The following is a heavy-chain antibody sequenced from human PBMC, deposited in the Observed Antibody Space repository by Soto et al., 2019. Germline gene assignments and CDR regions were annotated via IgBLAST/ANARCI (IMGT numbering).Heavy chain of an antibody. CDR2: ISWDGGST. D-gene: IGHD5-12*01. J-gene: IGHJ6*02. CDR1: GFPFDDYT. CDR3: ARDGYDYYYYYGLDV. V-gene: IGHV3-43*01. Sequence: VQLVESGGAVVQPGGSPRLSCAASGFPFDDYTMHWVRQAPGKGLEWVSLISWDGGSTDYADSVKGRFTISRDNSKKSLFLEMNSLRTEDTALYYCARDGYDYYYYYGLDVWGQGTTVTVSS.